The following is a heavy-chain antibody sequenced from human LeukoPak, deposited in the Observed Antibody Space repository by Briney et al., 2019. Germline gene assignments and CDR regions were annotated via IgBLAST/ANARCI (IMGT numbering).Heavy chain of an antibody. D-gene: IGHD3-22*01. J-gene: IGHJ6*03. CDR3: AKRARRVNYYYYYMDV. CDR2: ISGSGGST. Sequence: GGSLRLSCAASGFTFSSYAMSWVRQAPGKGLEWVSAISGSGGSTYYADSVKGRFTISRDSSKNTLYLQMNSLRAEDTAVYYCAKRARRVNYYYYYMDVWGKGTTVTVSS. V-gene: IGHV3-23*01. CDR1: GFTFSSYA.